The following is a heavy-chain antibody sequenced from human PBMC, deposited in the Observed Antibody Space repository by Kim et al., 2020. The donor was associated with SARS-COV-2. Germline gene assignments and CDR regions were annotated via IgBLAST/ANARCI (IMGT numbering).Heavy chain of an antibody. D-gene: IGHD1-26*01. CDR2: IIPIIGTA. V-gene: IGHV1-69*13. Sequence: SVKVSCKASGGTFSSYAISWVRQAPGQGLEWMGGIIPIIGTANYAQKFQGRVTITADESTSTAYMELSSLRSEDTAVYYCAREAQWGRGAFDIWGQGTMVTVSS. CDR1: GGTFSSYA. J-gene: IGHJ3*02. CDR3: AREAQWGRGAFDI.